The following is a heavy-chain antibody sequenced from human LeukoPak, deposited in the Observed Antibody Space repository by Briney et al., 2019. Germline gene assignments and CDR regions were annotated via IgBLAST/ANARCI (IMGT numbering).Heavy chain of an antibody. D-gene: IGHD3-22*01. J-gene: IGHJ3*02. CDR3: ARARSEKNYYVSGVYYDAFNI. CDR1: GFTFSSYS. V-gene: IGHV3-48*02. Sequence: GGSLRLSCAASGFTFSSYSMNWVRQAPGKGLEWVSYISSSSSTIYYADSVKGRFTISRDNAKNSLYLQMNSLRDEDTAVYYCARARSEKNYYVSGVYYDAFNIWGKGTMSPSLQ. CDR2: ISSSSSTI.